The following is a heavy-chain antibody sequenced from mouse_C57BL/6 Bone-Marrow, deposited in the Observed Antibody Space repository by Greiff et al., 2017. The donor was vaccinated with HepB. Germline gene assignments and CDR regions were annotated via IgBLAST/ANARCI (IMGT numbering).Heavy chain of an antibody. CDR2: IDPENGDT. CDR3: TTGLLYYAMDY. Sequence: EVQLQQSGAELVRPGASVKLSCTASGFNIKDDYMHWVKQRPEQGLEWIGWIDPENGDTEYASKFQGKATITADTSSKTAYLQLSSLTSEDTAVYYCTTGLLYYAMDYWGQETSVTVSS. CDR1: GFNIKDDY. D-gene: IGHD1-1*01. J-gene: IGHJ4*01. V-gene: IGHV14-4*01.